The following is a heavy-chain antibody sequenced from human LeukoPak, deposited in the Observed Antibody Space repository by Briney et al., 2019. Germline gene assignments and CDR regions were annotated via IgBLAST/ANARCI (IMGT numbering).Heavy chain of an antibody. J-gene: IGHJ4*02. CDR3: ARDRSGWSTFRGFDY. V-gene: IGHV3-23*01. CDR1: GFPFTTYV. CDR2: ISNSGGST. Sequence: GGSLSFSCPASGFPFTTYVWIWFGQAQGKGRGWVSGISNSGGSTYYADSVKGRFTISRDNSKNTLYLQMNSLRAEDTAVYYCARDRSGWSTFRGFDYWGQGTLVTVSS. D-gene: IGHD6-19*01.